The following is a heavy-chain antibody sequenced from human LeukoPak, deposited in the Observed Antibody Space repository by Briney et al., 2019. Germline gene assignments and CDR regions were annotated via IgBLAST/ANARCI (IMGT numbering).Heavy chain of an antibody. CDR1: GGTFSSYA. CDR3: ARGVRYDILTGYYNDVYFDY. CDR2: IIPIFGTA. D-gene: IGHD3-9*01. J-gene: IGHJ4*02. Sequence: EASVKVSCKASGGTFSSYAISWVRQAPGQGLEWMGEIIPIFGTANYAQKFQGRVTITADKSTSTAYMELSSLRSEDTAAYYCARGVRYDILTGYYNDVYFDYWGQGTLVTVSS. V-gene: IGHV1-69*06.